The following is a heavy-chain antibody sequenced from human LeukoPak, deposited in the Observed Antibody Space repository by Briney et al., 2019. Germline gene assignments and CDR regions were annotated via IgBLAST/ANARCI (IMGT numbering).Heavy chain of an antibody. D-gene: IGHD3-3*01. Sequence: SVKVSCKASGGTFSSYAISWVRQAPGQGLEWMGGIIPIFGTANYAQKFQGRVTITTDESTSTAYMELSSLRSEDTAVYYCGRGIDFWSGYPPDYYYYYYMDVWGKGTTVTVSS. J-gene: IGHJ6*03. V-gene: IGHV1-69*05. CDR3: GRGIDFWSGYPPDYYYYYYMDV. CDR2: IIPIFGTA. CDR1: GGTFSSYA.